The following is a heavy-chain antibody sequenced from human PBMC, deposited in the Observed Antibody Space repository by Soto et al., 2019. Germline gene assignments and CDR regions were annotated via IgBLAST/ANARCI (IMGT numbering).Heavy chain of an antibody. CDR3: TRHPTYSSGWEVSDY. Sequence: GGSLRLSCAASGFTFSGSAMHWVRQASGKGLEWVGRIRSKANSYATAYAASVKGRFTVSRDDSKNTAYLQMNSLKTEDTAVYYCTRHPTYSSGWEVSDYWGQGTLVTVSS. J-gene: IGHJ4*02. D-gene: IGHD6-19*01. CDR2: IRSKANSYAT. CDR1: GFTFSGSA. V-gene: IGHV3-73*01.